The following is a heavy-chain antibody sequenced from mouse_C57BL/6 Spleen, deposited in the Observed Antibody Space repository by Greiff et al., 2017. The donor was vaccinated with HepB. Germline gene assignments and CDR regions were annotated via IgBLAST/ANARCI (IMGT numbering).Heavy chain of an antibody. CDR2: IDPSDSYT. J-gene: IGHJ2*01. CDR1: GYTFTSYW. V-gene: IGHV1-69*01. D-gene: IGHD1-1*01. Sequence: QVQLQQPGAELVMPGASVKLSCKASGYTFTSYWMHWVKQRPGQGLEWIGEIDPSDSYTNYNQKFKGKSTLTVDKPSSTAYMPLSSLTSEDSAVYYCARGNCGSSDLDYWGQGTTLTVSS. CDR3: ARGNCGSSDLDY.